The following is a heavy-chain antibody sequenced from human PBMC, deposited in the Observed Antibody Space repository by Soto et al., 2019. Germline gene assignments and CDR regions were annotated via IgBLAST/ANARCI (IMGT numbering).Heavy chain of an antibody. Sequence: QMQLQESGPGLVKPSETLSLTCAVSSASIITEQRWTWVHQPPGKGLEWIGEIHHSGSTNNNPSLRSRVTMSVDKSKNQFSLNLNSVTAADTALYYCARSFGWYAIDHWGQGTLVIVSS. J-gene: IGHJ4*02. V-gene: IGHV4-4*02. D-gene: IGHD6-19*01. CDR1: SASIITEQR. CDR2: IHHSGST. CDR3: ARSFGWYAIDH.